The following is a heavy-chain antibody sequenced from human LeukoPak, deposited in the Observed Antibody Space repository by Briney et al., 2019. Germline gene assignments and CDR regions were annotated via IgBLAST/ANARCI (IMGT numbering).Heavy chain of an antibody. D-gene: IGHD4-17*01. CDR3: AIETYCDTRPNWFYP. CDR2: INPNSGGT. J-gene: IGHJ5*02. V-gene: IGHV1-2*02. CDR1: GYTFTVYY. Sequence: ASVKVSCKASGYTFTVYYMHLVRQAPGQGLEWMGWINPNSGGTNYAQNFQGRVTMTRDTSISTAYMELSRLRSDDTAVYYCAIETYCDTRPNWFYPCGQGNLVTVSS.